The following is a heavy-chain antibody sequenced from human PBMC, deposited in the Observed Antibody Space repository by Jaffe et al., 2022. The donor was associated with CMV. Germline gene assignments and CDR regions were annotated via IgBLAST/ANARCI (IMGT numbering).Heavy chain of an antibody. CDR3: ARRSAYCGGDCFSPDY. D-gene: IGHD2-21*02. V-gene: IGHV5-51*01. Sequence: EVQLVQSGAEVKKPGESLKISCKGSGYNFATYWIGWVRQMPGKGLECMGIIYPGDSDTRYSPSFQGQVTISAAMSINTAYLQWNSLRASDTAMYYCARRSAYCGGDCFSPDYWGQGTLVTVSS. CDR2: IYPGDSDT. J-gene: IGHJ4*02. CDR1: GYNFATYW.